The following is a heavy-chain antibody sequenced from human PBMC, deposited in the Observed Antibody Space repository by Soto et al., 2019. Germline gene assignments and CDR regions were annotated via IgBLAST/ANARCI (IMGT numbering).Heavy chain of an antibody. CDR3: ANPPIYCSGGSCFQRSDAFDI. CDR1: GFTFSSYA. V-gene: IGHV3-23*01. Sequence: PGGSLRLSCAASGFTFSSYAMSWVRQAPGKGLEWVSAISGSGGSTYYADSVKGRFTISRGNSKNTLYLQMNSLRAEDTAVYYCANPPIYCSGGSCFQRSDAFDIWGQGTMVTVSS. D-gene: IGHD2-15*01. J-gene: IGHJ3*02. CDR2: ISGSGGST.